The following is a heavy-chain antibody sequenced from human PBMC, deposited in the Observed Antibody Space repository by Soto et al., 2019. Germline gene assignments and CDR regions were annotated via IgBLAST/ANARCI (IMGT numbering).Heavy chain of an antibody. J-gene: IGHJ6*03. D-gene: IGHD3-3*01. V-gene: IGHV1-3*01. CDR1: GYTFTSYA. CDR2: INAGNGNT. CDR3: ARDRITIFGVVSPPNYYYYYMDV. Sequence: ASVKVSCKASGYTFTSYAMHWVRQAPVQRLEWMGWINAGNGNTKYSQKFQGRVTITRDTSASTAYMELSSLRSEDTAVYYCARDRITIFGVVSPPNYYYYYMDVWGKGTTVTVSS.